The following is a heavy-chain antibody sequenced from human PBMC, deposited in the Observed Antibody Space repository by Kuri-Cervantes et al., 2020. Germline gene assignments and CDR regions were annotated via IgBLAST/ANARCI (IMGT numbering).Heavy chain of an antibody. J-gene: IGHJ3*02. V-gene: IGHV3-23*01. D-gene: IGHD1-14*01. Sequence: GESLKISCAASGFTFSSYAMSWVRQAPGKGLEWVSGISASGVNTYYADSVKGRFTISRDNSKNTLFLQVNSLRVEGTAVYYCARETESDAFDIWGQGTMVTVSS. CDR3: ARETESDAFDI. CDR2: ISASGVNT. CDR1: GFTFSSYA.